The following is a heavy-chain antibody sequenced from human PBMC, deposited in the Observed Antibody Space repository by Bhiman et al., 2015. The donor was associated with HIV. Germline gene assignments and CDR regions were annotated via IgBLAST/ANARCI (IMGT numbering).Heavy chain of an antibody. CDR3: AREGGSSGRAGYVDC. Sequence: QVQLVESGGGVVQPGRSLRLSCAASEFTFSNSPMHWVRQAPGKALEWVAVIGSDGRAKGYADSVKGRVTISRDNSKNMLYLQLDSLRPEDTAMYYCAREGGSSGRAGYVDCWGQGTLVTVSS. D-gene: IGHD3-22*01. CDR1: EFTFSNSP. CDR2: IGSDGRAK. V-gene: IGHV3-30*04. J-gene: IGHJ4*02.